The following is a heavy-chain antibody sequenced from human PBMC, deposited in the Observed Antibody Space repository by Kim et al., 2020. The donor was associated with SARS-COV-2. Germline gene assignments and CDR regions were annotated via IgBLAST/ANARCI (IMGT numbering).Heavy chain of an antibody. Sequence: SETLSLTCTVSGGSISSYYWSWIRQPPGTGLEWIGYIYYSGSTNYNPSPKSRGTISVDTSKNQFSLKLSSVTAADTAVYYCARGIVVVVAAAIYNYYYGMDVWGQGTTVTVSS. J-gene: IGHJ6*02. CDR1: GGSISSYY. CDR2: IYYSGST. D-gene: IGHD2-2*01. V-gene: IGHV4-59*13. CDR3: ARGIVVVVAAAIYNYYYGMDV.